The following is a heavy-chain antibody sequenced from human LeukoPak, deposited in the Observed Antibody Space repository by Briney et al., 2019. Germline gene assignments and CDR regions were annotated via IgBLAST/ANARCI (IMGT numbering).Heavy chain of an antibody. Sequence: GGSLRLSCAASGFTFSSYGMHWVRQAPGKGLEWVAVISYDGSNKYYADSVKGRFTISRDNSKNTLYLQMNSLRAEDTAVYYCAKGGRRGYYYYYYMDVWGKGTTVTVSS. CDR2: ISYDGSNK. J-gene: IGHJ6*03. V-gene: IGHV3-30*18. CDR1: GFTFSSYG. D-gene: IGHD3-10*01. CDR3: AKGGRRGYYYYYYMDV.